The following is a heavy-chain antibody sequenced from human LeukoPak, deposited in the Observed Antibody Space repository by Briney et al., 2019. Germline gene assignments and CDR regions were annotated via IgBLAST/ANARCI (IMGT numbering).Heavy chain of an antibody. J-gene: IGHJ4*02. Sequence: SGGSLRLSCAASGFTFTNYVMTWVRQAPGKGLEWVSAISGSGGSTYYADSVKGRFTVSRDNSKNTVYLQMNSLRAEVTAVYYCARGNWNKLEVFDYWGQGTLVTVSS. CDR3: ARGNWNKLEVFDY. CDR2: ISGSGGST. CDR1: GFTFTNYV. D-gene: IGHD1/OR15-1a*01. V-gene: IGHV3-23*01.